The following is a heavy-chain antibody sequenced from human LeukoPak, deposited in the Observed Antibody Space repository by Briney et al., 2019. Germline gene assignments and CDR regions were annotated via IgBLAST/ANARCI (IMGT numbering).Heavy chain of an antibody. V-gene: IGHV4-39*07. CDR3: ARDETRAVAGSWYFDL. Sequence: PSETLSLTCTVSGGSISSSSYYWGWIRQPPGKGLEWIGSIYYSGSTYYNPSLKSRVTISVDTSKNQLSLKLSSVTAADTAVYYCARDETRAVAGSWYFDLWGRGTLVTVSS. CDR2: IYYSGST. D-gene: IGHD6-19*01. J-gene: IGHJ2*01. CDR1: GGSISSSSYY.